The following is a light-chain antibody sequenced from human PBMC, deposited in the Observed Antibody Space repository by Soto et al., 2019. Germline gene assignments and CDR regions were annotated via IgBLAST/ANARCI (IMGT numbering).Light chain of an antibody. J-gene: IGLJ2*01. CDR1: SSDVGGYNS. CDR3: SSYTSSRLLV. CDR2: DVS. Sequence: QSALTQPASVSGSPGQSITISCTGTSSDVGGYNSVSWYQQHPGKVPKLMIYDVSNRPSGVSDRFSGSKSGNTAALNISGLQAEDEADYYCSSYTSSRLLVFGGGTKVTVL. V-gene: IGLV2-14*01.